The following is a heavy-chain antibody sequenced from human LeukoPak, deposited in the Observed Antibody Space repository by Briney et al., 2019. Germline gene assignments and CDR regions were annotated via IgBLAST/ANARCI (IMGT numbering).Heavy chain of an antibody. D-gene: IGHD6-6*01. CDR3: AKDAARPTSGAPGY. V-gene: IGHV3-30*02. CDR1: GFTFSSSA. J-gene: IGHJ4*02. CDR2: IAHHGNNK. Sequence: PGGSLRLSCGASGFTFSSSAMHWVRQGPGKGLEWVAYIAHHGNNKYYADSVKGRFTISRDNSKGSLYLQMNSLRADDTAAYYCAKDAARPTSGAPGYWGQGTLVTVSS.